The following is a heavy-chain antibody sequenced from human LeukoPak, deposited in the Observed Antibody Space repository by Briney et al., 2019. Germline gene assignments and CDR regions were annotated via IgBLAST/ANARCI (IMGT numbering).Heavy chain of an antibody. CDR3: WTSSRYGFDY. J-gene: IGHJ4*02. CDR1: GGSFSGYY. CDR2: IYYTGST. V-gene: IGHV4-39*01. D-gene: IGHD5-18*01. Sequence: SETLSLTCAVYGGSFSGYYWGWIRQPPGKGLEWIGSIYYTGSTYYNPSLKSRVTISVDMSKNQFSLKLSSVTAADTAVYYCWTSSRYGFDYWGQGTLVTVSS.